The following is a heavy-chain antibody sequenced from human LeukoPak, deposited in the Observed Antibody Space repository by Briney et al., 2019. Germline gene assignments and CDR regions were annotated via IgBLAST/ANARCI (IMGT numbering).Heavy chain of an antibody. Sequence: GGSLRLSCAASGFTFSSYGMHWVRQAPGKGLEWVAVIWYDGSNKYYADSVKGRFTISRDNSKNTLYLQMNSLRAEDTAVYYCAKDIGVASVSPWYFDCWGQGTLVTVSS. J-gene: IGHJ4*02. V-gene: IGHV3-33*06. CDR2: IWYDGSNK. CDR1: GFTFSSYG. D-gene: IGHD3-3*01. CDR3: AKDIGVASVSPWYFDC.